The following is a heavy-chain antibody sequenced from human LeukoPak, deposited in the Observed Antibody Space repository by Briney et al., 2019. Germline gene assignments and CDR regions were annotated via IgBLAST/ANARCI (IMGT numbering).Heavy chain of an antibody. D-gene: IGHD3-3*01. CDR1: GGSISSGGYY. J-gene: IGHJ6*02. CDR2: IYYSGST. V-gene: IGHV4-31*03. Sequence: PSETLSLTCTVSGGSISSGGYYWSWIRQHPRKGLEWIGYIYYSGSTYYNPSLKSRVTISVDTSKNQFSLKLSSVTAADTAVYYCARDHYDFWSGYPTPFGMDVWGQGTTVTVSS. CDR3: ARDHYDFWSGYPTPFGMDV.